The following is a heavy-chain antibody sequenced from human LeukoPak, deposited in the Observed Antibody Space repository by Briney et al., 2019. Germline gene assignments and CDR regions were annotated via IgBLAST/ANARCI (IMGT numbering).Heavy chain of an antibody. D-gene: IGHD3-10*01. V-gene: IGHV4-59*01. J-gene: IGHJ5*01. CDR1: GGSFSSYC. Sequence: SETLSLTCAVSGGSFSSYCWSWIRQPPGKGLEWIGYIYYSGSTNYNPSLKSRVTISVDTSKNQFSLKLSSVTAADTAVYYCARVRTSNPPPNWIDRWGQGTLVTVSA. CDR3: ARVRTSNPPPNWIDR. CDR2: IYYSGST.